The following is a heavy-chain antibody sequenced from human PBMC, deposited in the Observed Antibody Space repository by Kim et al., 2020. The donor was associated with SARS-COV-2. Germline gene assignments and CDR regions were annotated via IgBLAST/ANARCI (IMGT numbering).Heavy chain of an antibody. V-gene: IGHV4-59*13. CDR2: IYYSGST. D-gene: IGHD5-18*01. CDR1: GGSISSYY. Sequence: SETLSLTCTVSGGSISSYYWSWIRQPPGKGLEWIGYIYYSGSTNYNPSLKSRVTISVDTSKNQFSLKLSSVTAADTAVYYCARVGEYSYGRVGYYFDYWGQGTLVTVSS. J-gene: IGHJ4*02. CDR3: ARVGEYSYGRVGYYFDY.